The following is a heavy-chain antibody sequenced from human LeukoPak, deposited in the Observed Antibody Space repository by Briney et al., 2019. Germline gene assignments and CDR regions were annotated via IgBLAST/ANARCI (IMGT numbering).Heavy chain of an antibody. Sequence: SVKVSCKASGGTFSSYAISWVRQAPGQGLEWMGRIIPIFGTANYAQKFQGRVTITTDESTSTAYMELSSLRSEDTAVYYCAYDFCSGYYTGYNWFDPWGQGTLVTVSS. CDR1: GGTFSSYA. CDR3: AYDFCSGYYTGYNWFDP. CDR2: IIPIFGTA. J-gene: IGHJ5*02. D-gene: IGHD3-3*01. V-gene: IGHV1-69*05.